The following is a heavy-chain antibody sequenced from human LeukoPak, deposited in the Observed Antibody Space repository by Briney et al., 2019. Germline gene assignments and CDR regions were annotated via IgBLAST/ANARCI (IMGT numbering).Heavy chain of an antibody. CDR2: ISAYNGNT. CDR3: AREMGDIVVVPAAILAPDYYYYMDV. CDR1: GYTFTSYG. J-gene: IGHJ6*03. Sequence: ASVKVSCKASGYTFTSYGISWVRQAPGQGLEWMGWISAYNGNTNYAQKLQGRVTMTTDTSTSTAYMELRSLRSDDTAVYYCAREMGDIVVVPAAILAPDYYYYMDVWGEGTTVTVSS. D-gene: IGHD2-2*02. V-gene: IGHV1-18*01.